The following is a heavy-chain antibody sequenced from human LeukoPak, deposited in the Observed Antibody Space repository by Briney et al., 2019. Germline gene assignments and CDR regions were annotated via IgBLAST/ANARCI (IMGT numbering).Heavy chain of an antibody. J-gene: IGHJ6*02. CDR2: ISPNSGGT. Sequence: ASVKVSCKASGYTFTGYYMHWVRQAPGQGLEWMGWISPNSGGTNYARKFQGRVTMTRDTSISTAYMELSRLRSDDTAVYYCASTSHSPYYYYYYGMDVWGQGTTVTVSS. D-gene: IGHD2-2*01. CDR3: ASTSHSPYYYYYYGMDV. CDR1: GYTFTGYY. V-gene: IGHV1-2*02.